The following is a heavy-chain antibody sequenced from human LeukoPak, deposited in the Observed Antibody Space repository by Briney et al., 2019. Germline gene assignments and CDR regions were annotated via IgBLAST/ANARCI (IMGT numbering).Heavy chain of an antibody. J-gene: IGHJ5*02. CDR3: ARVVRGAVTSNCFDP. CDR2: IPNSGTT. CDR1: GGSINDYY. D-gene: IGHD4-17*01. V-gene: IGHV4-59*01. Sequence: SETLSLTCTVSGGSINDYYWTWIRQAPGKGLEWIGYIPNSGTTDYNPSLKSRVTMSVDTSNNEFSLRLTSVTAADTAMYYCARVVRGAVTSNCFDPWGQGTLVTVSS.